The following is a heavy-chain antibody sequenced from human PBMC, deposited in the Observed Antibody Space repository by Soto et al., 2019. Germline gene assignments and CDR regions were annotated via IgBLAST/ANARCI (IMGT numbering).Heavy chain of an antibody. V-gene: IGHV1-46*01. CDR2: INPSGGST. Sequence: ASVKVSCKASGYTFSSYYMHWVRQAPGQGREWMAIINPSGGSTSYAQKCQGRVTMTRDTSTSSFYRVLNSLRSEDTALYYCARGVGIAATGTEGWFDTCDRVXLVTFYS. CDR1: GYTFSSYY. CDR3: ARGVGIAATGTEGWFDT. D-gene: IGHD6-13*01. J-gene: IGHJ5*02.